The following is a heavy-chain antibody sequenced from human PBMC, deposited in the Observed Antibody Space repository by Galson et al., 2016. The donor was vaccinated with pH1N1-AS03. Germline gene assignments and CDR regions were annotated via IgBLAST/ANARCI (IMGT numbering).Heavy chain of an antibody. CDR2: ISNDGRNV. CDR1: GFTFSMSY. CDR3: ARRNPNPNFAIWYQHDYGMDV. J-gene: IGHJ6*02. D-gene: IGHD2-2*01. V-gene: IGHV3-74*01. Sequence: SLRLSCAASGFTFSMSYIHWVRQAPGKGLAWVSRISNDGRNVRYADFVKGRFALSRDNAKNTVFLQMNSLRADDTAVYFCARRNPNPNFAIWYQHDYGMDVWGQGTTVTVSS.